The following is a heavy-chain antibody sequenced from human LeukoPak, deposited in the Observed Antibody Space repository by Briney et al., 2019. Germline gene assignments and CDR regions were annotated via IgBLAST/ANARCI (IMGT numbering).Heavy chain of an antibody. CDR1: GFTFSIYW. J-gene: IGHJ3*02. CDR2: IKQDGSEK. CDR3: ARDLEYYYESSGLDYGAFDI. Sequence: GGSLRPSCAASGFTFSIYWMSWVRQAPGKGLEWVANIKQDGSEKYYVDSVKGRFTISRDNAKNSLYLQMNSLRAEDTAVYYCARDLEYYYESSGLDYGAFDIWGQGTMVTVSS. V-gene: IGHV3-7*01. D-gene: IGHD3-22*01.